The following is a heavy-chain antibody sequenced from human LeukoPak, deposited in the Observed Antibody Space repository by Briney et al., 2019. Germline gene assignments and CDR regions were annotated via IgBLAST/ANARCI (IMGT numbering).Heavy chain of an antibody. D-gene: IGHD4-17*01. CDR2: VRSDGTSK. J-gene: IGHJ4*02. CDR3: AKDRDDYGDDC. Sequence: GGSLRLSCAVSGFTFSDFGMHWVRQAPGKGLEWVALVRSDGTSKYYADSVKGRFTISRDNSKNTLYLQMNSLRAEDTAVYYCAKDRDDYGDDCWGQGILVTVST. V-gene: IGHV3-30*02. CDR1: GFTFSDFG.